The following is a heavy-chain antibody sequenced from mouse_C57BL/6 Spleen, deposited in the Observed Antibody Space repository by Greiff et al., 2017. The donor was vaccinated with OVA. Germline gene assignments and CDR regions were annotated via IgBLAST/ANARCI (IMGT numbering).Heavy chain of an antibody. CDR2: IYPGSGNT. CDR3: ASGTSYYYGSKGGYVDV. CDR1: GYTFTDYY. Sequence: QVQLQQSGAELVRPGASVKLSCKASGYTFTDYYINWVKQRPGQGLEWIARIYPGSGNTYYNEKFKGKATLTAEKSSSTAYMQLSSLTSEDSAVYFCASGTSYYYGSKGGYVDVWGTGTTVTVSS. D-gene: IGHD1-1*01. V-gene: IGHV1-76*01. J-gene: IGHJ1*03.